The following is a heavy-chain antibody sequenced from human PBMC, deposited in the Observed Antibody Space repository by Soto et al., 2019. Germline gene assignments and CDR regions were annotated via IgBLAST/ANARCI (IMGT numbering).Heavy chain of an antibody. J-gene: IGHJ5*02. CDR3: ARDLNELTTQNWFDP. D-gene: IGHD4-4*01. CDR2: IWYDGSNK. CDR1: GFTFSSYG. V-gene: IGHV3-33*01. Sequence: GGSLRLSCAASGFTFSSYGMHWVRQAPGKGLEWVAVIWYDGSNKYYADSVKGRFTISRDNSKNTLYLQMNSLRAEDTAVYYCARDLNELTTQNWFDPWGQGTLVTVSS.